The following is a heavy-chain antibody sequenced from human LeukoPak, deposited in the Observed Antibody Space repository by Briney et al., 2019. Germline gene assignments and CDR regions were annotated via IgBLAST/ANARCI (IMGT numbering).Heavy chain of an antibody. CDR3: ARGDIVVVPAAPSFGRAFDI. CDR2: ISAYNGNT. V-gene: IGHV1-18*01. D-gene: IGHD2-2*01. CDR1: GYTFTSYG. J-gene: IGHJ3*02. Sequence: ASVKVSCKASGYTFTSYGISWVRQAPGQGLEWMGWISAYNGNTNYAQKLQGRVTMTTDTSTSTAYMKLRSLRSDDTAVYYCARGDIVVVPAAPSFGRAFDIWGQGTMVTVSS.